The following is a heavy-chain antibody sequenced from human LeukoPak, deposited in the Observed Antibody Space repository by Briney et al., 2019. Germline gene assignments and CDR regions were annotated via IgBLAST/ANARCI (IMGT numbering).Heavy chain of an antibody. CDR3: ARELAVGAITEYFQD. CDR1: GFSVSSNY. D-gene: IGHD1-26*01. V-gene: IGHV3-53*01. Sequence: PGGSLGLSCVASGFSVSSNYMAWVRQAPGKGLEWVSVLYIGGNTYYGDFVKGRFTISRDNSRNTLYLQMNSLRVDDTAVYYCARELAVGAITEYFQDWGQGTLVTVSS. CDR2: LYIGGNT. J-gene: IGHJ1*01.